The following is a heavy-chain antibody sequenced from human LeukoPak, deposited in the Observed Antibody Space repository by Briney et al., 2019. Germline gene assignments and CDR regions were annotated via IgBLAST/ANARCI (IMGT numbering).Heavy chain of an antibody. V-gene: IGHV1-2*02. CDR1: GYTFTGYY. D-gene: IGHD6-13*01. J-gene: IGHJ4*02. Sequence: ASAKVSCKASGYTFTGYYMHWVRQAPGQGLEWMGWINPNSGGTNYAQKFQGRVTMTRDTSISTAYMELSRLRSDDSAVYFCSRASTIAAPGALPNDFWGQGTLVTVSS. CDR3: SRASTIAAPGALPNDF. CDR2: INPNSGGT.